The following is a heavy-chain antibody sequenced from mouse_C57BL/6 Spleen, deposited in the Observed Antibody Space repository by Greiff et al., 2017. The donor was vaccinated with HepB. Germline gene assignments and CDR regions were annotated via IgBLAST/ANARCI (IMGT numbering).Heavy chain of an antibody. CDR1: GFTFSSYG. CDR2: ISSGGSYT. V-gene: IGHV5-6*01. CDR3: ARHEKGTTSYFDY. Sequence: EVKVVESGGDLVKPGGSLKLSCAASGFTFSSYGMSWVRQTPDKRLEWVATISSGGSYTYYPDSVKGRFTISRDNAKNTLYLQMSSLKSEDTAMYYCARHEKGTTSYFDYWGQGTTLTVSS. D-gene: IGHD1-1*01. J-gene: IGHJ2*01.